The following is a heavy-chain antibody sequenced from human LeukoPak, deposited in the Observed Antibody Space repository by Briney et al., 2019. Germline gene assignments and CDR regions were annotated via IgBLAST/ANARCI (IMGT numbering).Heavy chain of an antibody. CDR1: GGSFSGYY. CDR3: ARSHGSEPPLYYFDY. J-gene: IGHJ4*02. V-gene: IGHV4-34*01. CDR2: INHSGST. Sequence: SETLSLTCAVYGGSFSGYYWSWIRQPPGKGLEWIGEINHSGSTNYNPSLKSRVTISVDTSKNQFSLKLSSVTAADTAVYYCARSHGSEPPLYYFDYWGQGPWSPSPQ. D-gene: IGHD3-10*01.